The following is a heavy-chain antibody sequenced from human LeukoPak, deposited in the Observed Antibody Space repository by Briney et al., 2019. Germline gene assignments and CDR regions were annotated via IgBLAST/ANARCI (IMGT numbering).Heavy chain of an antibody. CDR2: IYHSGST. D-gene: IGHD6-19*01. CDR3: ASLLTYSSGWFLY. CDR1: GYSISSGYY. Sequence: PSETLSLTCTVSGYSISSGYYWGWIRQPPGKGLEWIGSIYHSGSTYYNPSLKSRVTISVDTSKNQFSLKLSSVTAADTAVYYCASLLTYSSGWFLYWGQGTLVTVSS. J-gene: IGHJ4*02. V-gene: IGHV4-38-2*02.